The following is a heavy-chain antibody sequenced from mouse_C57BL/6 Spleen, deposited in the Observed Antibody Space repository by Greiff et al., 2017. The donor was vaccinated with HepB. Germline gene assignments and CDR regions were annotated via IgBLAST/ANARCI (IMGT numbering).Heavy chain of an antibody. CDR1: GYTFTSYW. V-gene: IGHV1-74*01. CDR3: AIEDYYYAMDY. J-gene: IGHJ4*01. Sequence: QVQLQQPGAELVKPGASVKVSCKASGYTFTSYWMHWVKQRPGQGLEWIGRIHLSDSDTNYNQKFKGKATLTVDKSSSTAYMQLSSLTSEDSAVYYCAIEDYYYAMDYWGQGTSVTVSS. CDR2: IHLSDSDT.